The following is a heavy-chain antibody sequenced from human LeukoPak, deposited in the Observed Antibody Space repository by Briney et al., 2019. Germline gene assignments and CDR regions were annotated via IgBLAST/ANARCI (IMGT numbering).Heavy chain of an antibody. CDR3: ARVDVYQPILAATYYYYYMDV. V-gene: IGHV4-61*01. CDR2: IYYSGST. CDR1: GGSISSSSYY. D-gene: IGHD1-26*01. Sequence: PSETLSLTCTVSGGSISSSSYYWSWIRQPPGKGLEWIGYIYYSGSTNYNPSLKSRVTISVDTSKNQFSLKLSSVTAADTAVYYCARVDVYQPILAATYYYYYMDVWGKGTTVTVSS. J-gene: IGHJ6*03.